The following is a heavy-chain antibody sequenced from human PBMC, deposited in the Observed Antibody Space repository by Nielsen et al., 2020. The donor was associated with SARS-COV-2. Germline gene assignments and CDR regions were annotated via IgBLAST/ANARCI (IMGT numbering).Heavy chain of an antibody. D-gene: IGHD2-2*02. Sequence: ASVKVSCKASGYTFTSYAMHWVRQAPGQGLEWMGRINPNSGGTNYAQKFQGRVTMTRDTSISTAYMELSRLRSDDTAVYYCARLVVPAAIRDNWFDPWGQGTLVTVSS. V-gene: IGHV1-2*06. CDR3: ARLVVPAAIRDNWFDP. CDR1: GYTFTSYA. CDR2: INPNSGGT. J-gene: IGHJ5*02.